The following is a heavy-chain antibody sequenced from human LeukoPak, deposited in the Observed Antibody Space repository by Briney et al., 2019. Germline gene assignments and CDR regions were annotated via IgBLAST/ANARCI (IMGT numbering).Heavy chain of an antibody. CDR3: AKGTGQLGFYYFDY. D-gene: IGHD1-1*01. CDR1: GFTFSSYA. V-gene: IGHV3-23*01. J-gene: IGHJ4*02. CDR2: ISGSGGST. Sequence: PGGSLRLSCAASGFTFSSYAMSWVRQAPGKGLEWVSAISGSGGSTYYADSVKGRFTISRDNSKNTLYPQMNSLRAEDTAVYYCAKGTGQLGFYYFDYWGQGTLVTVSS.